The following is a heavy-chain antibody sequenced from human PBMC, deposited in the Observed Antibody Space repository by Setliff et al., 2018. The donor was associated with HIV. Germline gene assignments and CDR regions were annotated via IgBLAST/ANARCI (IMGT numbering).Heavy chain of an antibody. D-gene: IGHD3-3*01. CDR3: ARATYTTLFGVLMGGGLQY. J-gene: IGHJ4*02. CDR1: GDSSSNDY. CDR2: IHTSGTT. Sequence: SETLSLTCTVSGDSSSNDYWTWVRQPPGKGLEWIGNIHTSGTTKYNPSLKSRVSPSLDTSKTQFSLKLTSVTAADTAVYYCARATYTTLFGVLMGGGLQYWGPGTLVTVSS. V-gene: IGHV4-59*01.